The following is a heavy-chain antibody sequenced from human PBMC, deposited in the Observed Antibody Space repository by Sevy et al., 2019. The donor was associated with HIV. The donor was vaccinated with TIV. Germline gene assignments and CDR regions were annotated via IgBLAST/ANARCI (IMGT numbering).Heavy chain of an antibody. V-gene: IGHV3-23*01. J-gene: IGHJ4*02. CDR3: AKVDRIAVAGKTSFDY. D-gene: IGHD6-19*01. CDR1: GFIFRSYA. CDR2: ISGSGDTT. Sequence: GGSLRLSCAASGFIFRSYAMTWVRQAPGKGLEWVSGISGSGDTTYYAGSVKGRFTVSRDNSESTLYLQMETLRAEDTAIYYCAKVDRIAVAGKTSFDYWGQGTLVTVSS.